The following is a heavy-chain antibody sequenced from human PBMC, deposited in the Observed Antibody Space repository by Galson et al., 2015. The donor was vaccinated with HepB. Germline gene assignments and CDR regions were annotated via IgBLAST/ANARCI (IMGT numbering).Heavy chain of an antibody. CDR3: AKGGIWFGESPDY. CDR2: ISWDGGST. V-gene: IGHV3-43*01. CDR1: GFTFDDYT. Sequence: SLRLSCAASGFTFDDYTMHWVRQAPGKGLEWVSLISWDGGSTYYADSVKGRFTISRDNSKNSLYLQMNSLRTEDTALYYCAKGGIWFGESPDYWGQGTLVTVSS. J-gene: IGHJ4*02. D-gene: IGHD3-10*01.